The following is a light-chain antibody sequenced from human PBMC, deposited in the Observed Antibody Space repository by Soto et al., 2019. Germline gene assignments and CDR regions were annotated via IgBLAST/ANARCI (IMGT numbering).Light chain of an antibody. CDR1: QGISTG. V-gene: IGKV1D-13*01. CDR2: DAS. J-gene: IGKJ3*01. Sequence: AIQLTQSPSSLSASVGDRVTITCRASQGISTGLAWYQQKPGKAPKLLISDASSLQIGVPSRFSGSGSGTDFPLNISSLQPSDFATYSCQQFNKYPQITFCPGTKVDIK. CDR3: QQFNKYPQIT.